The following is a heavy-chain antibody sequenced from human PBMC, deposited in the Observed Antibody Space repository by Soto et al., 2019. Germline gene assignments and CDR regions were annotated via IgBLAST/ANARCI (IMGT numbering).Heavy chain of an antibody. V-gene: IGHV4-39*01. CDR3: ARQRRTPFLDY. Sequence: SETLSLTSTVSCGSISSSSYYRGWIRQPPGKGLEWIGSIYYSGSTYYNPSLKSRVTISVDTSKNQFSLKLSSVTAADTAVYYCARQRRTPFLDYWGQGTLVTVSS. CDR1: CGSISSSSYY. J-gene: IGHJ4*02. CDR2: IYYSGST.